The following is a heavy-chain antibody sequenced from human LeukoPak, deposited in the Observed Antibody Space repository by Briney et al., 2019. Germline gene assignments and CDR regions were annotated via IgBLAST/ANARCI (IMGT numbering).Heavy chain of an antibody. D-gene: IGHD6-13*01. CDR1: GGSFSGYY. V-gene: IGHV4-34*01. Sequence: SETLSPTCAVYGGSFSGYYWSWIRQPPGKGLEWIGEINHSGSTNYNPSLKSRVTISVDTSKNQFSLKLSSVTAADTAVYYCARGVGSSHVGGYYYYYGMDVWGQGTTVTVSS. CDR3: ARGVGSSHVGGYYYYYGMDV. J-gene: IGHJ6*02. CDR2: INHSGST.